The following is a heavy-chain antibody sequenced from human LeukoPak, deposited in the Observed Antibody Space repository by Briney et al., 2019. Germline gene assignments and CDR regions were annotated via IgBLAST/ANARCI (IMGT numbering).Heavy chain of an antibody. CDR3: AKDPGHYYDSSGYFQH. Sequence: GGSLRLSCAASGFTFSSYGMHWVRQAPGKGLEWGAVISYDGSNKYYADSVKGRFTISRDNSKNTLYLQMNSLRAEDTAVYYCAKDPGHYYDSSGYFQHWGQGTLVTVSS. CDR2: ISYDGSNK. CDR1: GFTFSSYG. D-gene: IGHD3-22*01. J-gene: IGHJ1*01. V-gene: IGHV3-30*18.